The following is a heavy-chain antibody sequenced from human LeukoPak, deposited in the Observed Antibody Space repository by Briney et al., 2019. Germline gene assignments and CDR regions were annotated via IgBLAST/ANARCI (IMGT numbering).Heavy chain of an antibody. CDR3: ARPSDYYDSSGSGIDY. V-gene: IGHV5-51*01. Sequence: GESLQISCKGSGYSFTSYWIGWVRQMPGKGLEWMGIIYPGDSDTRYSPSFQGQVTISADKSISTAYLQWSSLKASDTAMYYCARPSDYYDSSGSGIDYWGQGTLVTVSS. D-gene: IGHD3-22*01. CDR1: GYSFTSYW. J-gene: IGHJ4*02. CDR2: IYPGDSDT.